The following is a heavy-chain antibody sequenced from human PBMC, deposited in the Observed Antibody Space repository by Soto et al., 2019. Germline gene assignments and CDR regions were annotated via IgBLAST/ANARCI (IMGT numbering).Heavy chain of an antibody. D-gene: IGHD3-9*01. CDR1: GGSFSGYY. V-gene: IGHV4-34*01. J-gene: IGHJ4*02. CDR3: ASRYGPSEFDH. Sequence: PSQTLCLTCAVYGGSFSGYYWSWIRQPPEKGLEWIGEINHNGSTNYNPSLKSRVTISVDTSANQFSLRLTSVTAADTAVYYCASRYGPSEFDHWGQGSLVTVSS. CDR2: INHNGST.